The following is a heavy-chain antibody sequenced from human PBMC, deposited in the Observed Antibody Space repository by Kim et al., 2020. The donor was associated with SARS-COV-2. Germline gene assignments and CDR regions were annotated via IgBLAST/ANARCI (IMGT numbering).Heavy chain of an antibody. D-gene: IGHD6-19*01. CDR3: AKPMAVTGTGGFDP. V-gene: IGHV3-74*01. Sequence: ADSVKGRFTISRDNAKNTLYLQMNSLRVEGTAVYYCAKPMAVTGTGGFDPWGQGTLVTVSP. J-gene: IGHJ5*02.